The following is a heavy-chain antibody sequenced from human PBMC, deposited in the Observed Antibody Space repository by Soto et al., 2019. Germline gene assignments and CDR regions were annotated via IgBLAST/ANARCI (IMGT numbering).Heavy chain of an antibody. Sequence: GASVKVSCKASGYTFTSYGISWVRQAPGQGLEWMGWISAYNGNTNYAQRLQGRVTMTTDTSTSTAYMELRSLRSDDTAVYYCARFHSRWLQFYYYYYGMDVWGQGTTVTVSS. CDR1: GYTFTSYG. CDR2: ISAYNGNT. CDR3: ARFHSRWLQFYYYYYGMDV. J-gene: IGHJ6*02. V-gene: IGHV1-18*01. D-gene: IGHD6-19*01.